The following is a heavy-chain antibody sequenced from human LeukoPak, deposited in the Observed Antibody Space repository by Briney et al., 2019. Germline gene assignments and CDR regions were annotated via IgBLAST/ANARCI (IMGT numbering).Heavy chain of an antibody. CDR3: AETYYYDSSGFL. D-gene: IGHD3-22*01. V-gene: IGHV4-39*07. CDR1: GGSIGSSSYY. Sequence: PSETLSLTCTVSGGSIGSSSYYWGWIRQPPGKGLEWIGSIYYSGSTYYNPSLKSRVTISVDTSKNQFSLKLSSVTAADTAVYYCAETYYYDSSGFLWGQGTLVTVSS. J-gene: IGHJ4*02. CDR2: IYYSGST.